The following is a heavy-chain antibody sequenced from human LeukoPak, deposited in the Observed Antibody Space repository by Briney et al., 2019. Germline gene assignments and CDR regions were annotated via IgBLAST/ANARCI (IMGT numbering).Heavy chain of an antibody. D-gene: IGHD3-9*01. CDR2: MNPNSGNT. J-gene: IGHJ4*02. CDR1: GYTFTSYD. CDR3: ARGLTLRYFDWSNSGFGY. V-gene: IGHV1-8*01. Sequence: GASVKVSRKASGYTFTSYDINWVRQATGQGLEWMGWMNPNSGNTGYAQKFQGRVTMTRNTSISTAYMELSSLRSEDTAVYYCARGLTLRYFDWSNSGFGYWGQGTLVTVSS.